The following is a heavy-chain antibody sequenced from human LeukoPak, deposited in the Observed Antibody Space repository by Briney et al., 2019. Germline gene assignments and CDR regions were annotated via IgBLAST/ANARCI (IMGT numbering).Heavy chain of an antibody. Sequence: PSETLSLTCTVSGGSISGSSYYWGWIRQHPGKGLEWIGYIYYSGSTYYNPSLKSRVTISVDTSKNQFSLKLSSVTAADTAVYYCARDGSSRGYYYGMDVWGQGTTVTVSS. CDR1: GGSISGSSYY. CDR3: ARDGSSRGYYYGMDV. CDR2: IYYSGST. D-gene: IGHD6-6*01. J-gene: IGHJ6*02. V-gene: IGHV4-31*03.